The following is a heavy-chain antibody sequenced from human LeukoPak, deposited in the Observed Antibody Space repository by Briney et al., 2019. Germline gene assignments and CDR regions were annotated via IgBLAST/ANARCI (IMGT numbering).Heavy chain of an antibody. CDR1: GYTFTSYD. CDR3: ARGVFCSGGSCYSGSNY. J-gene: IGHJ4*02. D-gene: IGHD2-15*01. CDR2: MNPNSGNT. V-gene: IGHV1-8*01. Sequence: ASVKVSCKASGYTFTSYDINWVRQATGQGLEWMGWMNPNSGNTGYAQKFQGRVTMTRNTSISTAYMELGSLRSEDTAVYYCARGVFCSGGSCYSGSNYWGQGTLVTVSS.